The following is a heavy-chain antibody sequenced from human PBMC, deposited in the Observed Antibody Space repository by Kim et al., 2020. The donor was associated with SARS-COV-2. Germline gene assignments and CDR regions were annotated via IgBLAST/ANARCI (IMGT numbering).Heavy chain of an antibody. J-gene: IGHJ4*02. D-gene: IGHD2-2*01. CDR2: IYYSAST. V-gene: IGHV4-39*01. Sequence: PTGRGLRWIGGIYYSASTYHNPSLQSRVTISVATSKNQFSLKLSSVTAADTAVYYCARRPTLFCSSTSCYDYWGQGTLVTVSS. CDR3: ARRPTLFCSSTSCYDY.